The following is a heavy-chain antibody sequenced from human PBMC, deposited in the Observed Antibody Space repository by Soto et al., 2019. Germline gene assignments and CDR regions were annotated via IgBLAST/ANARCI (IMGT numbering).Heavy chain of an antibody. J-gene: IGHJ5*02. CDR1: GFTFSSYA. CDR3: AKAGANWFDP. Sequence: EVQVLESGGGLVQPGGSLRLSCAASGFTFSSYAMAWVRQAPGRGLDWVSTISADGGGTYYADSVKGRFTISRDNSKDTLYLQMNSLRAGDTALYYCAKAGANWFDPWGQGTLVTVSS. V-gene: IGHV3-23*01. CDR2: ISADGGGT. D-gene: IGHD3-10*01.